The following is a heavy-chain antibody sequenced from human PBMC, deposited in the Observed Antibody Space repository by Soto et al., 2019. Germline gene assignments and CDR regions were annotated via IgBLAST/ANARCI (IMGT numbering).Heavy chain of an antibody. V-gene: IGHV4-34*01. CDR1: GGSFSGYY. CDR3: ARGRAYYDSSGYYYGY. J-gene: IGHJ4*02. D-gene: IGHD3-22*01. Sequence: ETLSLTCAVYGGSFSGYYWSWIRQPPGKGLEWIGEINHSGSTNYNPSLKSRVTISVDTSKNQFSLKLSSVTAADTAVYYCARGRAYYDSSGYYYGYWGQGTLVTVSS. CDR2: INHSGST.